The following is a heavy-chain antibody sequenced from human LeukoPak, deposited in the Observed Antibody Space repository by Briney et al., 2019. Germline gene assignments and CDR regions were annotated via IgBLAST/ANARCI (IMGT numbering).Heavy chain of an antibody. CDR3: ARHGGPFGTLRFDP. J-gene: IGHJ5*02. D-gene: IGHD1-1*01. CDR2: IYYSGDT. Sequence: SETLSLTCTVSGDFLSTTTYYWGWIRQPPGKGLEWIGSIYYSGDTYYNPSLKSRVIISVDTPKNQFSLNLNSVTAADTSVYYCARHGGPFGTLRFDPWGQGILVTVSS. V-gene: IGHV4-39*01. CDR1: GDFLSTTTYY.